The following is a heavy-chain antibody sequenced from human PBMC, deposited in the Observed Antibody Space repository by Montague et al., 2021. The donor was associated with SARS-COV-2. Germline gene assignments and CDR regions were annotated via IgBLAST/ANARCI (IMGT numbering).Heavy chain of an antibody. CDR2: ISSSSTYI. CDR1: GFTFSRYS. J-gene: IGHJ4*02. V-gene: IGHV3-21*01. CDR3: ARAAHDYGDYDY. D-gene: IGHD4-17*01. Sequence: SHRLSWSASGFTFSRYSMSWVRQAPGKGLEWVSAISSSSTYILHADSVKGRFTMSRDNAKNSLYLQMNSLRAEDTAVYYCARAAHDYGDYDYWGQGTLVTVSS.